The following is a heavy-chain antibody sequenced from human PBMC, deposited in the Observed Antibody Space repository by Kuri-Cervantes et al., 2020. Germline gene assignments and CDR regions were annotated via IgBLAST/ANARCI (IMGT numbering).Heavy chain of an antibody. V-gene: IGHV3-21*01. CDR3: ARETESDAFDI. D-gene: IGHD1-14*01. Sequence: GGSLRLSCAASGFTFSSYSMNWVRQAPGKGLEWVSSISSSSIYIYYADSLKGRFTISRDNAKNSLYLQMNSLRAEDTAVYYCARETESDAFDIWGQGTMVTVSS. CDR2: ISSSSIYI. J-gene: IGHJ3*02. CDR1: GFTFSSYS.